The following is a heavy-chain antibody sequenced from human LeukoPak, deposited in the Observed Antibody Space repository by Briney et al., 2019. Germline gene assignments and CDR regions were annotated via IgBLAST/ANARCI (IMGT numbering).Heavy chain of an antibody. D-gene: IGHD6-13*01. V-gene: IGHV4-59*12. CDR3: AREARYSSSWYYFDY. J-gene: IGHJ4*02. CDR1: GDSISSYY. CDR2: IYYTGST. Sequence: PSETLSLTCTVSGDSISSYYWSWIRQPPGKGLEWIGYIYYTGSTNYNPSLKSRVTISVDLSQNQFSLKLSSVTAADTAVYYCAREARYSSSWYYFDYWGQGTLVTVSS.